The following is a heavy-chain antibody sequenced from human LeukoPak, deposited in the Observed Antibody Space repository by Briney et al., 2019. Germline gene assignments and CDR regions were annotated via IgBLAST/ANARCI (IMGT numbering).Heavy chain of an antibody. Sequence: SETLSLTCTVSGGSISSYYWSWIRQPPGKGLEWIGYIYFSGSTNYNPSLKSRVTISVDTSKNQFSLKLSSVTAADTAVYFCARGPYSYDSSGAFDIWGQGTMVTVSS. CDR2: IYFSGST. CDR1: GGSISSYY. D-gene: IGHD3-22*01. V-gene: IGHV4-59*08. J-gene: IGHJ3*02. CDR3: ARGPYSYDSSGAFDI.